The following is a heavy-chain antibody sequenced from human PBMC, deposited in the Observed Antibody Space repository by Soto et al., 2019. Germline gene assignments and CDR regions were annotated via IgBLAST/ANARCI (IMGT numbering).Heavy chain of an antibody. CDR1: GGSISSYY. CDR2: IYYSGST. D-gene: IGHD4-17*01. Sequence: PSETLSLTCTVSGGSISSYYWSWIRQPPGKGLEWIGYIYYSGSTNYNPSLKSRVTISVDTSKNQFSLQLNSVTPEDTAVYYCARDRLTTVTHAGDDGMDVWGQGTTVTVSS. J-gene: IGHJ6*02. CDR3: ARDRLTTVTHAGDDGMDV. V-gene: IGHV4-59*12.